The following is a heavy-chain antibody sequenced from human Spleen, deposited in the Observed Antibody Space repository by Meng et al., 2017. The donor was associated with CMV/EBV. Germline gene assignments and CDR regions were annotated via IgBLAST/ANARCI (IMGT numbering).Heavy chain of an antibody. V-gene: IGHV4-34*01. CDR1: GGSFRGYY. J-gene: IGHJ5*02. CDR2: INHSGST. Sequence: YGGSFRGYYWSWIRQPPGKGLEWIGEINHSGSTNYNPSLKSRVTISVDTSKNQFSLKLSSVTAADTAVYYCARGGPEIAAAGLYWFDPWGQGTLVTVSS. D-gene: IGHD6-13*01. CDR3: ARGGPEIAAAGLYWFDP.